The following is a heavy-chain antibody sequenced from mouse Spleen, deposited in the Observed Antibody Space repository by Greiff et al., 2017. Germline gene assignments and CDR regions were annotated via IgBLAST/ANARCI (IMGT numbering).Heavy chain of an antibody. V-gene: IGHV5-9*04. CDR1: GFTFSSYA. CDR3: ARLVDGYYGGAMDY. Sequence: DVKLVESGGGLVKLGGSLKLSCAASGFTFSSYAMSWVRQTPEKRLEWVATISSGGGNTYYPDSVKGRFTISRDNAKNTLYLQMSSLKSEDTAMYYCARLVDGYYGGAMDYWGQGTSVTVSS. D-gene: IGHD2-3*01. J-gene: IGHJ4*01. CDR2: ISSGGGNT.